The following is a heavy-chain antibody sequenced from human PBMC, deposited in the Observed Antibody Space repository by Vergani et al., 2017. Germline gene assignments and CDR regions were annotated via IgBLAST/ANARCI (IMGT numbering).Heavy chain of an antibody. CDR3: ARVNTETNGHLYYYYYMDV. D-gene: IGHD4-11*01. V-gene: IGHV4-34*01. J-gene: IGHJ6*03. CDR1: GGSFTSYH. Sequence: QVQLQQWGGGLLKPSETLSLTCVVNGGSFTSYHWPWIRQSPAEGLEWVGDIDHTGRPDYNPSLKSRLTMSVDKSRNQFSLTLNSVTATDTAIYFCARVNTETNGHLYYYYYMDVWGQGTAVTVS. CDR2: IDHTGRP.